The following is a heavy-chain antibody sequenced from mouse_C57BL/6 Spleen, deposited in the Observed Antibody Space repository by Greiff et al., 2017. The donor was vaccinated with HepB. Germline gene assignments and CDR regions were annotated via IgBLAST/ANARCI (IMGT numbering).Heavy chain of an antibody. CDR1: GYTFTSYW. Sequence: VQLQQSGAELVKPGASVKMSCKASGYTFTSYWITWVKQRPGQGLEWIGDIYPGSGSTNYNEKFKSKATLTVDTSSSTAYMQLSSLTSEDSAVYYWARGNYGKGTSGYSAMDYWGQGTSVTVSS. J-gene: IGHJ4*01. D-gene: IGHD2-1*01. V-gene: IGHV1-55*01. CDR3: ARGNYGKGTSGYSAMDY. CDR2: IYPGSGST.